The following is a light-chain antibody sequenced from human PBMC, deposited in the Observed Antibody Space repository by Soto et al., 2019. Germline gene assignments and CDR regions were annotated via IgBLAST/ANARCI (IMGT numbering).Light chain of an antibody. CDR1: SSNIGSNY. Sequence: QSVLTQPPSASGTPGQRVTISCSGSSSNIGSNYVYWYQQLPGTAPKLLIYRNNQRPSGVPDRFSGSKSGTSASLAVSGLRSEAEADYYCAAWEDSLSGWVFGGGTQLTVL. CDR2: RNN. CDR3: AAWEDSLSGWV. V-gene: IGLV1-47*01. J-gene: IGLJ3*02.